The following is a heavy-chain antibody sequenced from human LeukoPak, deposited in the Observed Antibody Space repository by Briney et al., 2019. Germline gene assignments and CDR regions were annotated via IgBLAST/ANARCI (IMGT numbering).Heavy chain of an antibody. CDR3: ARKLVRGAFDI. CDR1: GDSISIYY. J-gene: IGHJ3*02. V-gene: IGHV4-59*01. Sequence: SETLSLTCSVSGDSISIYYWSWIRQPPGKGLEWIGFVYNSGSTNYNPSLNSRVTISVDTSKNQFSLKLSSVTAADTAVYYCARKLVRGAFDIWGQGTMVTVSS. CDR2: VYNSGST. D-gene: IGHD3-10*01.